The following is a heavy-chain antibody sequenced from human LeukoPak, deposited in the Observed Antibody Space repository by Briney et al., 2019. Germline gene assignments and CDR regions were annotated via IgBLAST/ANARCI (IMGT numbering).Heavy chain of an antibody. CDR3: TLQRISFLNYFDP. V-gene: IGHV1-24*01. Sequence: ASVKVSCKVSGHTLTELFMHWVRQAPGKGLEWMGGFDPEDGETIYAQKFQGRVTMTKDTSTHTGYMELSSLRSDDTAVYYCTLQRISFLNYFDPWGQGTLVTVSS. CDR2: FDPEDGET. D-gene: IGHD2/OR15-2a*01. J-gene: IGHJ5*02. CDR1: GHTLTELF.